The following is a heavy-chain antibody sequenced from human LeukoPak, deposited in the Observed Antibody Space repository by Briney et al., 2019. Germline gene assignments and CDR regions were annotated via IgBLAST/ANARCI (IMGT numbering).Heavy chain of an antibody. CDR2: ICWNSGSI. V-gene: IGHV3-9*01. CDR3: AKLGELFSGDGMDV. CDR1: GFTFDDDA. D-gene: IGHD3-10*01. Sequence: GGSPSLSCAASGFTFDDDAMHWGRQAPGRGLERVLGICWNSGSIANAASVKGRVTISRDSAKNYLYLQMNSLRAEDTALYYCAKLGELFSGDGMDVWGQGTTVTVSS. J-gene: IGHJ6*02.